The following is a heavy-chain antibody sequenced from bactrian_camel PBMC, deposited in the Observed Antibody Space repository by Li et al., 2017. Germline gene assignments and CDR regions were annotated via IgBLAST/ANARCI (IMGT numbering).Heavy chain of an antibody. CDR2: LYLGGGSI. V-gene: IGHV3S40*01. J-gene: IGHJ6*01. Sequence: VQLVESGGGLVQPGGSVRLSCAASGFTFSSYAMGWVRQAQGKEREGVASLYLGGGSIDYADSMKGRFTIAQDNTKNTVTLQMNSLKPEDTAVYYCAAGRGGTWSARFRERDFRYWGQGTQDTVS. D-gene: IGHD7*01. CDR3: AAGRGGTWSARFRERDFRY. CDR1: GFTFSSYA.